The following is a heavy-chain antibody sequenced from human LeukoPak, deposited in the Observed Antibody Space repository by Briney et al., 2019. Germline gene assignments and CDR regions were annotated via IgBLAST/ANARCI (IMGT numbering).Heavy chain of an antibody. D-gene: IGHD1-26*01. CDR3: ARAYSGSYGWFDP. V-gene: IGHV4-34*01. Sequence: SETPSLTCAVYDGSFSGYYWSWIRQPPGKGLEWIGEINHSGSTNYNPSLKSRVTISVDTSKNQFSLKLSSVTAADTAVYYCARAYSGSYGWFDPWGQGTLVAVSS. J-gene: IGHJ5*02. CDR2: INHSGST. CDR1: DGSFSGYY.